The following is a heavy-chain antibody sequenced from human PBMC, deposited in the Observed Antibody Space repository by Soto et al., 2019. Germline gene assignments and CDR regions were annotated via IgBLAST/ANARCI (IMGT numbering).Heavy chain of an antibody. J-gene: IGHJ1*01. Sequence: GESLKISCKGSGYTFTDYWINWVRQMPGKGLEWMGRIDPSDSYTKYSPSFQGHVTISADKSISTAYLQWTSLKASDTAIYYCSKFKYSTSVRYLQHWGQGTPVTVSS. CDR3: SKFKYSTSVRYLQH. CDR2: IDPSDSYT. D-gene: IGHD6-6*01. V-gene: IGHV5-10-1*01. CDR1: GYTFTDYW.